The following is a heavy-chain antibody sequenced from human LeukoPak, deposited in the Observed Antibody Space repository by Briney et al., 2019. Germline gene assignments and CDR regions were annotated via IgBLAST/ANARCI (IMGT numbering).Heavy chain of an antibody. CDR1: GYTFTSYD. J-gene: IGHJ1*01. CDR3: ARDSCSSGFCPSGAQYFQH. D-gene: IGHD6-19*01. Sequence: ASVKVSCKASGYTFTSYDINWVRQATGQGLEWMGWMNPNSGNTGYAQKFQGRVTMTRNTSISTAYMELSSLRSEDTAVYYCARDSCSSGFCPSGAQYFQHWGLGTLVTVSS. CDR2: MNPNSGNT. V-gene: IGHV1-8*01.